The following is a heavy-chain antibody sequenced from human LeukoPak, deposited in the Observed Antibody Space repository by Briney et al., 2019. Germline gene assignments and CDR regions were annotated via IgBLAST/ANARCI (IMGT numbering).Heavy chain of an antibody. Sequence: GGSLRLSCAASGFTFSSYGMHWVRQAPGKGLEWVSLIYSGGGTYYADSVKGRFTISRDNSKNTLYLQMNSLRAEDTAVYYCARGPNGYHNTGGQGTLVTVSS. CDR3: ARGPNGYHNT. CDR1: GFTFSSYG. CDR2: IYSGGGT. V-gene: IGHV3-66*01. J-gene: IGHJ4*02. D-gene: IGHD5-24*01.